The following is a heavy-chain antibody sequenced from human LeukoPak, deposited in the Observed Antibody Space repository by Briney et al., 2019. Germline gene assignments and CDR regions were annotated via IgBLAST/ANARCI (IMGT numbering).Heavy chain of an antibody. V-gene: IGHV1-8*01. Sequence: ASVKVPCKASGYTFTSYDINWVRQATGQGLEWMGWMNPNSGNTGYTQKFQGRVTMTRDTSINTAYMELSSLRSEDTAVYFCARTLYCTIASCSYYFDSWGQGTLVTVSS. D-gene: IGHD2-2*01. CDR3: ARTLYCTIASCSYYFDS. J-gene: IGHJ4*02. CDR2: MNPNSGNT. CDR1: GYTFTSYD.